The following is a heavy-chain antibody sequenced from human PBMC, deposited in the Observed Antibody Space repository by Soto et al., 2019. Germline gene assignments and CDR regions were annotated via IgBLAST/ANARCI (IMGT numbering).Heavy chain of an antibody. CDR3: ARGESFDAFDV. J-gene: IGHJ3*01. CDR1: GYRFTSYW. V-gene: IGHV5-51*01. Sequence: GESLKISCKGSGYRFTSYWIGWVRQMPGKGLEWMGIIYPGDSDIRDSPSFQGQVTISADTSISTAYLQWSSLKASDTAMYYCARGESFDAFDVWGQGTMVTVSS. CDR2: IYPGDSDI.